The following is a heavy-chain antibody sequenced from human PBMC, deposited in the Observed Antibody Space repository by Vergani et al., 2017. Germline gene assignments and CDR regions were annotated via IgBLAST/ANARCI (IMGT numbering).Heavy chain of an antibody. CDR1: GFTFSSYP. Sequence: QVQLVESGGGVVQPGRSLRLSCAASGFTFSSYPMQWVRQAPGKGLEWVAVISYDVSNKSYADSVKGRFTIARDDSKNTLYLQMNSLRAEDTAVYYCARETSYYFDYWGQGTLVTVSS. J-gene: IGHJ4*02. D-gene: IGHD2-2*01. V-gene: IGHV3-30*04. CDR2: ISYDVSNK. CDR3: ARETSYYFDY.